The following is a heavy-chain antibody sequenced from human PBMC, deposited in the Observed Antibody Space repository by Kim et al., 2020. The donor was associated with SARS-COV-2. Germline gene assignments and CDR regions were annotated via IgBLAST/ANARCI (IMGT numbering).Heavy chain of an antibody. Sequence: ASVKVSCKASGYTFTSYGISWVRQAPGQGLEWMGWISAYNGNTNYAQKLQGRVTMTTDTSTSTAYMELRSLRSDDTAVYYCASGPIRFLEWFGAFDIWGQGTMVTVSS. CDR1: GYTFTSYG. CDR2: ISAYNGNT. J-gene: IGHJ3*02. CDR3: ASGPIRFLEWFGAFDI. D-gene: IGHD3-3*01. V-gene: IGHV1-18*01.